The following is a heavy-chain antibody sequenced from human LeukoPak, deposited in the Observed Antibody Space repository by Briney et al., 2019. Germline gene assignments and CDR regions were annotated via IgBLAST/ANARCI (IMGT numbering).Heavy chain of an antibody. CDR1: GGSISSYY. J-gene: IGHJ4*02. Sequence: SETLSLTCTVSGGSISSYYWSWIRQPAGKGLEWIGRIYTSGSTNYNPSLKSRVTMSVDTSKNQFSLKLSSVTATDTAVYYCARDTYYYDSSGYYYFDYWGQGTLVTVSS. CDR3: ARDTYYYDSSGYYYFDY. V-gene: IGHV4-4*07. D-gene: IGHD3-22*01. CDR2: IYTSGST.